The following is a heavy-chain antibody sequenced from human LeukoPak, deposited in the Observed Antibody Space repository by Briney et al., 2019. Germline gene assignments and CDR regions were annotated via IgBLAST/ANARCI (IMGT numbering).Heavy chain of an antibody. V-gene: IGHV3-74*01. Sequence: GGSLRLSCAASGFTFSSYWMHWVHQAPGKGLVWVSRINSDGSSTSYADSVKGRFTISRDNAKNTLYLQMNSLRAEDTAVYYCARERGYCSSTSCPYYYYYGMDVWGQGTTVTVSS. D-gene: IGHD2-2*01. CDR1: GFTFSSYW. J-gene: IGHJ6*02. CDR2: INSDGSST. CDR3: ARERGYCSSTSCPYYYYYGMDV.